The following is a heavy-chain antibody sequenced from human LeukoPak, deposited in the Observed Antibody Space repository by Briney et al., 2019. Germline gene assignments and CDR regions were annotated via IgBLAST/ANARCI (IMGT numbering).Heavy chain of an antibody. CDR3: ARDRDTALVHDAFDI. CDR1: GFTFSSYW. Sequence: GGSLRLSCAASGFTFSSYWMSWVRQAPGKGLEWVANIKQDGSEKYYVDSVKGRFTISRDNAKNSLYLQMNSLRAEDTAVYYCARDRDTALVHDAFDIWGQGTMVTVSS. V-gene: IGHV3-7*01. J-gene: IGHJ3*02. D-gene: IGHD5-18*01. CDR2: IKQDGSEK.